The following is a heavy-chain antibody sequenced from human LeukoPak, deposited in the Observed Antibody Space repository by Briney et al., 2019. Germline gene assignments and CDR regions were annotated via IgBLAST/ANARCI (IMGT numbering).Heavy chain of an antibody. V-gene: IGHV5-51*07. D-gene: IGHD4-23*01. Sequence: GESRKISCKCSGYSFTTYWIAWVHQMPGKGLEWMGIIYPGDSDIRYSPSSQGQVTISADKSISTAYLQWSSLKASGTAMYYCARQFGGNSEFGYWGQGILVTVSS. CDR2: IYPGDSDI. CDR1: GYSFTTYW. J-gene: IGHJ4*02. CDR3: ARQFGGNSEFGY.